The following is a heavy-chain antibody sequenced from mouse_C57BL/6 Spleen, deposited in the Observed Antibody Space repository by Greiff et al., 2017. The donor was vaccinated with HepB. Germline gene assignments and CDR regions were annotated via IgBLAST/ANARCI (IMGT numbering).Heavy chain of an antibody. CDR1: GYTFTGYW. V-gene: IGHV1-9*01. CDR3: ARRGVYYYGRSYPAWFAY. CDR2: ILPGSGST. J-gene: IGHJ3*01. Sequence: QVQLQQSGAELMKPGASVKLSCKATGYTFTGYWIEWVKQRPGHGLEWIGEILPGSGSTNYNEKFKGKATFTADTSSNTAYMQLSSLTTEDSAIYYCARRGVYYYGRSYPAWFAYWGQGTLVTVSA. D-gene: IGHD1-1*01.